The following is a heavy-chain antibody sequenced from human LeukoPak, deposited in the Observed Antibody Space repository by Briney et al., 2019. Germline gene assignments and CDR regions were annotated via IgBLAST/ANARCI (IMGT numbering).Heavy chain of an antibody. V-gene: IGHV1-69*13. CDR3: ARGVIYYYDSSGSSKGDAFDI. J-gene: IGHJ3*02. CDR2: IIPIFGTA. CDR1: GGTFSSYA. Sequence: ASVKVSCKASGGTFSSYAISWVRQAPGQGLEWMGGIIPIFGTANYAQKFQGRVTITADESTSTAYMELSSLRSEDTAVYYCARGVIYYYDSSGSSKGDAFDIWGRGTMVTVSS. D-gene: IGHD3-22*01.